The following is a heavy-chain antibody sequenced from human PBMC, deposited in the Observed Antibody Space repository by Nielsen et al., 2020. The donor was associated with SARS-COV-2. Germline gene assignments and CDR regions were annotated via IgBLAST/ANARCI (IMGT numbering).Heavy chain of an antibody. D-gene: IGHD3-22*01. CDR1: GFTFDDYA. CDR3: ARDSVRYYDSSGYLFDY. J-gene: IGHJ4*02. Sequence: SLKISCAASGFTFDDYAMHWVRQAPGKGLEWVSGISWNSGSIGYADSVKGRFTISRDNSKNTLYLQMNSLRAEDTAVYYCARDSVRYYDSSGYLFDYWGQGTLVTVSS. CDR2: ISWNSGSI. V-gene: IGHV3-9*01.